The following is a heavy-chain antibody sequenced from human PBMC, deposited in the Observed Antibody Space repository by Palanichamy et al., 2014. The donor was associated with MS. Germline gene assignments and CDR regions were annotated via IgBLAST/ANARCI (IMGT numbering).Heavy chain of an antibody. V-gene: IGHV3-15*01. J-gene: IGHJ6*02. CDR2: IKSETNGGTT. D-gene: IGHD5-24*01. Sequence: QLVESGGGLVKPGGSLRLSCAASGFTFTYAWMTWVRQAPGKGLEWVARIKSETNGGTTDYGAPVKGRFVISRDDSKTMLFLQMNSLKTEDTAVYYCTTSHGRDGYNLDYYYYGMDVWGQGTTVTVSS. CDR3: TTSHGRDGYNLDYYYYGMDV. CDR1: GFTFTYAW.